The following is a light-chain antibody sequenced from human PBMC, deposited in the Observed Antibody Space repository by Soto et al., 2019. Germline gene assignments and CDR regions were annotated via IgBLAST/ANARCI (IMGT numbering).Light chain of an antibody. CDR1: SSNIGSNY. V-gene: IGLV1-47*01. Sequence: QSVLTQPPSASGTPGQRVTISCSGSSSNIGSNYVYWYQQLPGTAPKLLIYRNNQRPLGVSDRFSGSKSGTSASLAISGLPSEDEADYYCAAWDDSLNVLFGGGTMLTVL. J-gene: IGLJ2*01. CDR2: RNN. CDR3: AAWDDSLNVL.